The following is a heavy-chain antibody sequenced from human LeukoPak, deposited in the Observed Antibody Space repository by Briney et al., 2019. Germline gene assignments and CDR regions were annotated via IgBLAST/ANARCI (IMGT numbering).Heavy chain of an antibody. Sequence: SETLSLTCTVSGGTISSYYWSWIRQPPGKGLEWIGYIYYSGSTNYNPSLKSRVTISVDTSKNQFSLKLSSVTAADTAVYYCAREVPRFEFSDGMDVWGQGTTVTVSS. CDR1: GGTISSYY. CDR2: IYYSGST. V-gene: IGHV4-59*01. J-gene: IGHJ6*02. CDR3: AREVPRFEFSDGMDV. D-gene: IGHD3-10*02.